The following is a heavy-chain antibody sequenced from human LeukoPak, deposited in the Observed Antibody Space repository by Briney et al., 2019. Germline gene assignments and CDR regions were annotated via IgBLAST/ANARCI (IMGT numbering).Heavy chain of an antibody. V-gene: IGHV3-23*01. Sequence: GGSLRLSCAASGFTFSSYAMSWVRQSPGKGLEWVSAISGSGGSTYYADSVKGRFTISRDNSKNTPYLQMNSLRAEDTAVYYCAKRGVTTSSVTSPYYFDYWGQGTLVTVSS. CDR1: GFTFSSYA. D-gene: IGHD4-17*01. CDR2: ISGSGGST. J-gene: IGHJ4*02. CDR3: AKRGVTTSSVTSPYYFDY.